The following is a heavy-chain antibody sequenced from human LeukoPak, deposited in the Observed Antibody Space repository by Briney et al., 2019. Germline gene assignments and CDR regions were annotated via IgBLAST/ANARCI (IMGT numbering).Heavy chain of an antibody. CDR2: IYYSGST. V-gene: IGHV4-59*01. CDR1: GGSISSYY. J-gene: IGHJ4*02. CDR3: ARNLWFGEFHFDY. D-gene: IGHD3-10*01. Sequence: SETLSLTCTVSGGSISSYYWSWIRQPPGKGLEWIGYIYYSGSTNYNPSLKSRVTISVDTSKNQFSLKLSSVTAADTAVYYRARNLWFGEFHFDYWGQGTLVTVSS.